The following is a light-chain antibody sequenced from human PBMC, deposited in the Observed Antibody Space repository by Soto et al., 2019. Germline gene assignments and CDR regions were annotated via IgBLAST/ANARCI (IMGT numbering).Light chain of an antibody. J-gene: IGLJ3*02. CDR1: SSNIGAGFD. Sequence: QSVLTQPPSVSGAPGQRVTISCTGSSSNIGAGFDVHWYQQLPGTAPQLLIYANINRPSGVPDRFSGSKSGTSASLAITGLQAEDEADYHCQSYDSSLNWVFGGGTKLTVL. CDR2: ANI. CDR3: QSYDSSLNWV. V-gene: IGLV1-40*01.